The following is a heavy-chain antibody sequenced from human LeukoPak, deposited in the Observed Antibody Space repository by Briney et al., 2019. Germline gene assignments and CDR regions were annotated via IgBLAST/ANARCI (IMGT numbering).Heavy chain of an antibody. CDR3: ANGGYSYGSDFDY. J-gene: IGHJ4*02. D-gene: IGHD5-18*01. CDR2: ISGSGSST. CDR1: GFTFSSYA. Sequence: PGGSLRLSCAASGFTFSSYAMSWVRQAPGKGLEWVSAISGSGSSTYYADSVKGRFTIFRDNSKNTLYLQMNSLRAEDTAVYYCANGGYSYGSDFDYWGQGTQVTVSS. V-gene: IGHV3-23*01.